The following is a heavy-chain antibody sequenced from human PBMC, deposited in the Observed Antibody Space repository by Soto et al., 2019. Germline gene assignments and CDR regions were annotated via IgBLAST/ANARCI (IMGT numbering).Heavy chain of an antibody. V-gene: IGHV4-39*01. D-gene: IGHD2-15*01. CDR1: VGSIRISSYF. CDR3: ARHRSDFWFDP. CDR2: IYYSGST. J-gene: IGHJ5*02. Sequence: QLQLQESGPGLVKPSETLSLTCTVSVGSIRISSYFWGGIRQPPGKGLEWIGSIYYSGSTYYNPSLKSRVTVSVDTSKNQFSLKLNSVTAADTAVYYCARHRSDFWFDPWGQGTLVTVSS.